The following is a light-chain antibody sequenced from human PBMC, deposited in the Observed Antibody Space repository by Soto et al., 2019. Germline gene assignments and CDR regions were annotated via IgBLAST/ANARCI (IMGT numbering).Light chain of an antibody. V-gene: IGKV1-39*01. Sequence: DIQMTQSPSSLSASVGDRVTITCRPSQGSGYYLNWYQQKPGKVPKLLIYAASSLQSGVPSRFSGSGYGTDFTLTISSLQPEDFATYYCQQSYSTPWTFGQGTKVEIK. CDR2: AAS. CDR3: QQSYSTPWT. CDR1: QGSGYY. J-gene: IGKJ1*01.